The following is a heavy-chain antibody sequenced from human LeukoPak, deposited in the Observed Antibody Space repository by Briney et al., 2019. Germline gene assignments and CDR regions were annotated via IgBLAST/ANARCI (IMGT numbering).Heavy chain of an antibody. Sequence: ASVKVSCKASGYTFTGYYMHWVRQAPGQGLEWMGWINPNSGGTNYAQKFQGRVTMTRDTSISTAYMELSRLRSDDTAVYYCASSGAGAHYYYYYGMDVWGQGTTVTVSS. V-gene: IGHV1-2*02. CDR3: ASSGAGAHYYYYYGMDV. J-gene: IGHJ6*02. D-gene: IGHD6-19*01. CDR2: INPNSGGT. CDR1: GYTFTGYY.